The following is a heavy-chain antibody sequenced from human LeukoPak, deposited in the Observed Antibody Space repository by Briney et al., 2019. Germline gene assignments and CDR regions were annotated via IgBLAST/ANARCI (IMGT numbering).Heavy chain of an antibody. CDR1: GFTFSSYS. Sequence: GGSLRLSCAASGFTFSSYSMNWVRQAPGKGLEWVSSISSSSSYIYYADSVKGRFTISRDNAKNSLYLQMNSLRAEDTAVYYCATLCDSSGNEYFQHWGQGTLVTVSS. V-gene: IGHV3-21*01. D-gene: IGHD3-22*01. CDR2: ISSSSSYI. CDR3: ATLCDSSGNEYFQH. J-gene: IGHJ1*01.